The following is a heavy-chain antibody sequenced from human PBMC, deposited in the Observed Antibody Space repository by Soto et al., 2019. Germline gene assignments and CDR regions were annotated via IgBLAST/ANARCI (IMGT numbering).Heavy chain of an antibody. CDR3: AKGPYGSGSFQDY. J-gene: IGHJ4*02. Sequence: GGSLRLPCAASAFSFSNYAMSWVRPATGKGLQWVSTISGRDGSTYYADSVKGRFTISRDNSKNTLYLQMSSLRAEDTAVYYCAKGPYGSGSFQDYWGQGTLVTVSS. CDR1: AFSFSNYA. D-gene: IGHD3-10*01. V-gene: IGHV3-23*01. CDR2: ISGRDGST.